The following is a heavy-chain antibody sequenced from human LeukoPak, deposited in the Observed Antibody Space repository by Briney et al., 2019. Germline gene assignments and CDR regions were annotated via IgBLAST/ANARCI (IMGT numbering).Heavy chain of an antibody. Sequence: SETLSLTCTVSGGSISSYYWSWIRQPPGKGLEWIGYIYYSGSTNYNPSLESRVTISVDTSKNQFSLKLSSVTAADTAVYYCARGPGDYWGQGTLVTVSS. CDR1: GGSISSYY. J-gene: IGHJ4*02. CDR2: IYYSGST. V-gene: IGHV4-59*01. CDR3: ARGPGDY.